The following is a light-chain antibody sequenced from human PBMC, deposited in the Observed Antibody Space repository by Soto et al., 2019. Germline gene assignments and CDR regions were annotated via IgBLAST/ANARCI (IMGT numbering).Light chain of an antibody. Sequence: QSVLTQPPSVSGAPGQRVAISCTGSSSNIGAEYDVHWYQQLPGTAPKRLIYGDNNRPSGVPDRFSGSKSGTSASLAITGLXPEDEADYYCQSYDSSLTTFVFGTGTKLTVL. CDR1: SSNIGAEYD. J-gene: IGLJ1*01. V-gene: IGLV1-40*01. CDR3: QSYDSSLTTFV. CDR2: GDN.